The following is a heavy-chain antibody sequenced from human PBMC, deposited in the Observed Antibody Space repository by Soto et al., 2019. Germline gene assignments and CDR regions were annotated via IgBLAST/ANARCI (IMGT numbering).Heavy chain of an antibody. V-gene: IGHV4-30-2*01. CDR1: GGSISSGGYS. Sequence: SETLSLTCAVSGGSISSGGYSWSWIRQPPGKGLEWIGYIYHSGSTYYNPSLKSRVTISVDRSKNQFSLKLSSVTAADTAVYYCAREKRTRAGMDVWGQGTTVTVSS. CDR3: AREKRTRAGMDV. J-gene: IGHJ6*02. CDR2: IYHSGST.